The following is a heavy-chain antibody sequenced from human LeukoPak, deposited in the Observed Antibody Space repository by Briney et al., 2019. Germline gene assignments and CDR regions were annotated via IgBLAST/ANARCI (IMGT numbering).Heavy chain of an antibody. CDR3: VGGDYAQY. V-gene: IGHV3-7*05. CDR2: INPDGSQK. D-gene: IGHD4-17*01. J-gene: IGHJ4*02. CDR1: GFTFSTYW. Sequence: GGSLGLSCIVSGFTFSTYWVGWVRQAPGEGLEWVANINPDGSQKYYVDSLGGRFTISRDNAKNSLYLQLNSLRAEDTAVYYCVGGDYAQYWGQGTLVTVSS.